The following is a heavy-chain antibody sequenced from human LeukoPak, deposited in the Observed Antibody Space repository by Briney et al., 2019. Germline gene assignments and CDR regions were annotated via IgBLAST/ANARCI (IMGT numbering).Heavy chain of an antibody. Sequence: PGGSLRLSCTASGFTFGDYAMSWFRQAPRKGLEWIGFIRTKTYSETTEYAASVKGRFIISRDDSKTIAYLQMNSLKIEDTAFYYCTRGAMAPDYWGQGTLVTVSS. V-gene: IGHV3-49*03. D-gene: IGHD6-19*01. J-gene: IGHJ4*02. CDR2: IRTKTYSETT. CDR3: TRGAMAPDY. CDR1: GFTFGDYA.